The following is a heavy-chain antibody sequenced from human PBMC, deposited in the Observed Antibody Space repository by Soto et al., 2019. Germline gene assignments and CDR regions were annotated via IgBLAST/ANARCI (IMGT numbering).Heavy chain of an antibody. D-gene: IGHD6-19*01. Sequence: PSETLSLTCAVSGASISSGGYSWSWIRQPPGKGLEWIGNIYHSGSTSYNPSLKSRVTISIDTSTNPSSLKLSSVTAAAPAVYFGARGSASLRGGYWFGLWGQGTLVTVSS. V-gene: IGHV4-30-2*01. CDR1: GASISSGGYS. CDR2: IYHSGST. CDR3: ARGSASLRGGYWFGL. J-gene: IGHJ5*02.